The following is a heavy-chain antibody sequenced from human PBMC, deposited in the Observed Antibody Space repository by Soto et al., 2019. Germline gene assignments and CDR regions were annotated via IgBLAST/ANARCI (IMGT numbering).Heavy chain of an antibody. CDR1: GGTFSSYA. V-gene: IGHV1-69*06. CDR3: AIFSLRYIAAPTGFDP. CDR2: IIPIFGTA. D-gene: IGHD6-6*01. Sequence: SVKVSCKASGGTFSSYAISWVRQAPGQGLEWMGGIIPIFGTANYAQKFQGRVTITADKSTSTAYMELSSLRPEDTAVYYCAIFSLRYIAAPTGFDPWGQGTLVTVSS. J-gene: IGHJ5*02.